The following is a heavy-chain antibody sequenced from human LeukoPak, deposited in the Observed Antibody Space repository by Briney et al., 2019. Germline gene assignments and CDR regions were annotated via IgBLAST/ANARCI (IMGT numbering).Heavy chain of an antibody. Sequence: ASVKVSCKASGYTFTSYDINWVRQATGQGLEWMGWMNPNSGNTGYAQKFQGRVTITRNTSISTAYMELSSLRSEDTAVYYCARARVVGATTQFGYWGQGTLVTVSS. CDR1: GYTFTSYD. D-gene: IGHD1-26*01. J-gene: IGHJ4*02. V-gene: IGHV1-8*03. CDR2: MNPNSGNT. CDR3: ARARVVGATTQFGY.